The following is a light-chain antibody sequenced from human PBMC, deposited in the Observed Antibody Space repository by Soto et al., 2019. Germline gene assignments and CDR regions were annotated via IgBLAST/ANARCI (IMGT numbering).Light chain of an antibody. CDR1: SSDVGAYNY. Sequence: QSVLTQPRSVSGSPGQSVTISCTGTSSDVGAYNYVSWYQQRPGKAPKLIIYGVSRRPSGVPDRFSGSKSGNTASLTVSGLQAEDEADYYCCSYAGTYTLYVFGSGTKVTVL. CDR3: CSYAGTYTLYV. V-gene: IGLV2-11*01. CDR2: GVS. J-gene: IGLJ1*01.